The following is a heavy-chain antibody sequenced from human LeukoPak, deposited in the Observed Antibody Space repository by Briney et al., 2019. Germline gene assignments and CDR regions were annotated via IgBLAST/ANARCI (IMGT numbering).Heavy chain of an antibody. D-gene: IGHD3-3*01. Sequence: GGSLRLSCAASGFTFGSYWMSWVRQAPGKGLEWVANIKQDGSEKYYVDSVKGRFTISRDNAKNSLYLQMNSLRAEDTAVYYCARDQYDFWSGPRFDPWGQGTLVTVSS. V-gene: IGHV3-7*01. J-gene: IGHJ5*02. CDR1: GFTFGSYW. CDR3: ARDQYDFWSGPRFDP. CDR2: IKQDGSEK.